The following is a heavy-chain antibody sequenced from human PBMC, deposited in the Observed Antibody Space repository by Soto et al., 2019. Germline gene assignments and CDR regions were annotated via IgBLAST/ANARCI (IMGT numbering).Heavy chain of an antibody. CDR1: GYTFTSYA. Sequence: ASVKVSCKASGYTFTSYAMHWVRQAPGQRLEWMGWINAGNGNTKYSQKFQGRVTITRDTSASTAYMELSSLRSEDTAVYYCARDGVGLIKSEGEGDYWGQGTLVTVSS. V-gene: IGHV1-3*01. D-gene: IGHD1-26*01. CDR2: INAGNGNT. J-gene: IGHJ4*02. CDR3: ARDGVGLIKSEGEGDY.